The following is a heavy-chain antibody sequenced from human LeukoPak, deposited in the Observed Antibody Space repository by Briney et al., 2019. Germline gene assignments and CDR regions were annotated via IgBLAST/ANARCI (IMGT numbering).Heavy chain of an antibody. D-gene: IGHD1-26*01. J-gene: IGHJ6*02. CDR3: ARGPLGEVGIVRMDV. Sequence: ASVTVSCKASGYTFTSYDINWVRQADGQGLEWMGWMNPNSGNTGYAQNFQGRVTMTRNTSITTAYMELSSLISEDTAVYYCARGPLGEVGIVRMDVWGQGTTVTVSS. CDR2: MNPNSGNT. CDR1: GYTFTSYD. V-gene: IGHV1-8*01.